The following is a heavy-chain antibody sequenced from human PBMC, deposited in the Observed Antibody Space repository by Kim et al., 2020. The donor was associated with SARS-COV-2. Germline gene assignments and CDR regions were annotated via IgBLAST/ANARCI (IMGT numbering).Heavy chain of an antibody. CDR1: GYTFTSYG. V-gene: IGHV1-18*01. CDR2: ISAYNGNT. Sequence: ASVKVSCKASGYTFTSYGISWVRQAPGQGLEWMGWISAYNGNTNYAQKLQGIVTMTTDTSTSTAYMELRSLRSDDTAVYYCARDDKGSDYYYYGMDVWGQGTTVTVSS. J-gene: IGHJ6*02. CDR3: ARDDKGSDYYYYGMDV.